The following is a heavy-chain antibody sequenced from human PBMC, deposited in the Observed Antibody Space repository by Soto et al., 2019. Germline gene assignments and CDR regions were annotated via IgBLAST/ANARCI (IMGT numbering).Heavy chain of an antibody. CDR3: AIEGGYSSTRGMDV. Sequence: VGSLRLSCAASGFTFSSYGMHWVRQAPGKGLEWVAVIWYDGSNKYYADSVKGRFTISRDNSKNTLYLQMNSLRAEDTAVYYCAIEGGYSSTRGMDVWGQGNTVTVYS. J-gene: IGHJ6*02. CDR1: GFTFSSYG. CDR2: IWYDGSNK. V-gene: IGHV3-33*01. D-gene: IGHD6-13*01.